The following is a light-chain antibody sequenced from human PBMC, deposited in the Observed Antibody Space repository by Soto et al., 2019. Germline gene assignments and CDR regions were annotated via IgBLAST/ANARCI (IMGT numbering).Light chain of an antibody. Sequence: DIQMSQSPSTLSGSVGDRVSITCRASQALSNYLAWYQQKPGKAPDLLIYSASTLQSGVPSRFSGSGSETEFTLTIRALQPEDFATYYCQQLSRYPLTFGGGTKV. CDR1: QALSNY. V-gene: IGKV1-9*01. CDR3: QQLSRYPLT. J-gene: IGKJ4*01. CDR2: SAS.